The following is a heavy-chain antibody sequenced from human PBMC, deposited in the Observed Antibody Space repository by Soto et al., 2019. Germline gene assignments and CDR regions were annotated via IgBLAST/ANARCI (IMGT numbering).Heavy chain of an antibody. Sequence: QVQLVQSGAEVKKPGSSVKVSCKASGGTFSSYAISWVRQAPGQGLEWMGGIIPIFGTANYAQKFQGRVTITADESTSTAYMELSSLRSEDTAVYYCARELHPETTDPYYYYGMDVWGQGTTVTVSS. J-gene: IGHJ6*02. CDR3: ARELHPETTDPYYYYGMDV. V-gene: IGHV1-69*01. CDR1: GGTFSSYA. D-gene: IGHD4-17*01. CDR2: IIPIFGTA.